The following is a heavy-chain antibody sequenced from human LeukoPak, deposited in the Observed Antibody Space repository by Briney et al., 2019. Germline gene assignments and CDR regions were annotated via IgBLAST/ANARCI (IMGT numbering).Heavy chain of an antibody. D-gene: IGHD4-11*01. J-gene: IGHJ4*02. CDR3: ARDLTNSNSFDY. V-gene: IGHV3-30-3*01. CDR1: GFTFSSYA. Sequence: GGSLRLSCAASGFTFSSYAMHWVRQAPGKGLEWVAVIAYDGSNKYYADSVKGRFTISRDNSKDTLYLQMNSLRAEDTAVYYCARDLTNSNSFDYWGQGTLVTVSS. CDR2: IAYDGSNK.